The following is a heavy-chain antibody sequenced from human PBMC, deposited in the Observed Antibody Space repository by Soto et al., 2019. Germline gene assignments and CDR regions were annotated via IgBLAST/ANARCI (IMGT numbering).Heavy chain of an antibody. CDR2: INIDGSGT. CDR3: ARKGVSNLDY. J-gene: IGHJ4*02. Sequence: EEKLLESGGGSVQPGGSLRLSCAASGFTFSNYWMHWVRQAPGKGLVWVSRINIDGSGTTYADSVKGRFTISRDNAKNTVFLEMKNLRAEDTAVYYCARKGVSNLDYWGQGTLVTVSS. D-gene: IGHD2-8*01. V-gene: IGHV3-74*03. CDR1: GFTFSNYW.